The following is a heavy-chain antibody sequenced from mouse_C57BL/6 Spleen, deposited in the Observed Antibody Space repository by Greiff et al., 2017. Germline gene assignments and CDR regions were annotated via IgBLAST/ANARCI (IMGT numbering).Heavy chain of an antibody. CDR3: ARWVVTYYFDY. CDR2: IYPRSGNT. D-gene: IGHD1-1*02. V-gene: IGHV1-81*01. J-gene: IGHJ2*01. Sequence: QVQLQQSGAELARPGASVKLSCKASGYTFTSYGISWVKQRPGQGLEWIGEIYPRSGNTYYNEKFKGKATLTADKSSSTAYMELRSLTYEDSAVYFCARWVVTYYFDYWGQGTTLTVSS. CDR1: GYTFTSYG.